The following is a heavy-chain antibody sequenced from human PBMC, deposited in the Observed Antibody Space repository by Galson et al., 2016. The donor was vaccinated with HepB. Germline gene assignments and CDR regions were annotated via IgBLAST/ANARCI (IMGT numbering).Heavy chain of an antibody. V-gene: IGHV3-13*01. J-gene: IGHJ6*04. CDR1: GFISSTHD. CDR3: ARGKSLWTMPWNYGLDV. Sequence: SLRLSCAASGFISSTHDMHWVRQVTGKGLERVSGIETAGDTYYADSVKGRFTISRENGKNSVYLQMNSLNAEDTAVYYCARGKSLWTMPWNYGLDVWGKGTTVTVSS. CDR2: IETAGDT. D-gene: IGHD2-2*01.